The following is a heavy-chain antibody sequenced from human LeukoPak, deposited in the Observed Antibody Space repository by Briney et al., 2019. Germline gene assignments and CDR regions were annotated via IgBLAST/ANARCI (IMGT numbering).Heavy chain of an antibody. CDR3: AKPGPLWQYYFDY. J-gene: IGHJ4*02. V-gene: IGHV3-23*01. D-gene: IGHD2-21*01. CDR2: ISGSGGST. Sequence: GGSLRLSCAASGFTVTNNYMSWVRQAPGKGLEWVSVISGSGGSTYHADSVKGRFTISRDNSKNTLYLQMNSLRVEDTAVYYCAKPGPLWQYYFDYWGQGTLVTVSS. CDR1: GFTVTNNY.